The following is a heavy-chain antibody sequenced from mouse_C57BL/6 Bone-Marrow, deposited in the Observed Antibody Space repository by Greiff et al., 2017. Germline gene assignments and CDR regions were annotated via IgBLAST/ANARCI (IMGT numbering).Heavy chain of an antibody. CDR1: GFTFSSYA. Sequence: EVKLVESGGGLVKPGGSLKLSCAASGFTFSSYAMSWVRQTPEKRLEWVATISDGGSYTYYPDNVKGRFTISRDNAKNNLYLQMSHLKSEDTAMYYWARDRAITTVVATDAMDYWGQGTSVTVSS. D-gene: IGHD1-1*01. CDR2: ISDGGSYT. CDR3: ARDRAITTVVATDAMDY. V-gene: IGHV5-4*01. J-gene: IGHJ4*01.